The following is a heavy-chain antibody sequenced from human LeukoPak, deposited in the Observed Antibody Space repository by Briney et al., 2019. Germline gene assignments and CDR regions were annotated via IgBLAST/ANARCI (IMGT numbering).Heavy chain of an antibody. J-gene: IGHJ4*02. V-gene: IGHV4-38-2*02. CDR1: DYSISSGYY. CDR2: IYHSGNT. D-gene: IGHD5-12*01. CDR3: ARGLDIVATME. Sequence: SETLSLTCTVSDYSISSGYYWGGIRQPPGEGLEWIGSIYHSGNTYYNPSLKSRVTVSVDTSKNQFSLKLRLVTAADTAVYYCARGLDIVATMEWGQGTLVTVSS.